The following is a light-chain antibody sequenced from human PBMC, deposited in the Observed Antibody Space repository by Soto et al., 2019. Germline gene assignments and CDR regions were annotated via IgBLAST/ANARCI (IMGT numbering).Light chain of an antibody. CDR3: QQANSFPLT. CDR2: TGS. CDR1: QGISSW. V-gene: IGKV1-12*01. Sequence: DIQMTQSPSSVSASVGDRVSITCRASQGISSWLAWYQQKPGRAPKLLIYTGSSLQSGVQSRFSGTGSGTDFTLTSSSLESEEVASYYCQQANSFPLTFGGGPNVEIQ. J-gene: IGKJ4*01.